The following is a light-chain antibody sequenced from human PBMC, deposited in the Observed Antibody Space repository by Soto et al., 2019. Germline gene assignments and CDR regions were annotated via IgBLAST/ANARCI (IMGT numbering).Light chain of an antibody. CDR1: QSVGHN. J-gene: IGKJ1*01. CDR2: GAS. Sequence: MVITQSPATLPASPGGRVPLSCRASQSVGHNLAWYQQRPGQPPRLLIYGASTRDTGVPTRFSGNGSGTEFTLTITCLQSEDFAIYDGQQYKIRPPWTFSPGTKVEIK. V-gene: IGKV3D-15*01. CDR3: QQYKIRPPWT.